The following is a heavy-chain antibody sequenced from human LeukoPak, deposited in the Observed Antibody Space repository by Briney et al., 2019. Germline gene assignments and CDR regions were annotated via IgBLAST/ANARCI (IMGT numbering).Heavy chain of an antibody. D-gene: IGHD1-1*01. CDR2: IKQDGSKK. V-gene: IGHV3-7*01. Sequence: GGSLRLSSAASGFTFSSYWMSWVRQAPGKGLEWVANIKQDGSKKSYVDSVKGRFTISRDNAKNSLYLQMNSLRAEDTAVYYCVRDPSGSGFAFDSWGQGALVTVSS. J-gene: IGHJ4*02. CDR1: GFTFSSYW. CDR3: VRDPSGSGFAFDS.